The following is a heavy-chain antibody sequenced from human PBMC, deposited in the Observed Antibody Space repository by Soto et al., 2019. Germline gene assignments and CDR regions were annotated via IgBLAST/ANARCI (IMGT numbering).Heavy chain of an antibody. V-gene: IGHV1-3*01. CDR1: GYTFTSYA. CDR2: INAGNGNT. Sequence: ASVKVSCKASGYTFTSYAMHWVRQAPGQRLEWMGWINAGNGNTKYSQKFQGRVTITRDTSASTAYMELSSLRSEDTAVYYCARVRSSSWYLTMDYYYDYMDVWGKAPTVTVSS. D-gene: IGHD6-13*01. CDR3: ARVRSSSWYLTMDYYYDYMDV. J-gene: IGHJ6*03.